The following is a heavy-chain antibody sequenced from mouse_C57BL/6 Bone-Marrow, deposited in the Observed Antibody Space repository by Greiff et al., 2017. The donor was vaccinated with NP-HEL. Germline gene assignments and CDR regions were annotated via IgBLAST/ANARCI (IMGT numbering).Heavy chain of an antibody. J-gene: IGHJ3*01. D-gene: IGHD2-5*01. V-gene: IGHV3-6*01. CDR1: GYSITSGYY. Sequence: EVQLKESGPGLVKPSQSLSLTCSVTGYSITSGYYWNWIRQFPGNKLEWMGYISYDGSNNYNPSLKNRISITRDTSKNQFFLKLNSVTTEDTATYYCVYSNPWFAYWGQGTLVTVSA. CDR3: VYSNPWFAY. CDR2: ISYDGSN.